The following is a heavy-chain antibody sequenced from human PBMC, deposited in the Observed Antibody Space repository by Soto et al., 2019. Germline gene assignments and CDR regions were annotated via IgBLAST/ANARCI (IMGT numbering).Heavy chain of an antibody. V-gene: IGHV4-61*01. CDR1: GGSVSSGSYY. J-gene: IGHJ4*02. CDR3: ARREEDTMDY. Sequence: PSETLSLTCTVSGGSVSSGSYYWSWIRQPPGKGLEWIGYIYYSGSTNYNPSLKSRVTISVDTSKNQFSLKLSSVTAADTAVYYWARREEDTMDYWGQGTLVTVSS. D-gene: IGHD2-15*01. CDR2: IYYSGST.